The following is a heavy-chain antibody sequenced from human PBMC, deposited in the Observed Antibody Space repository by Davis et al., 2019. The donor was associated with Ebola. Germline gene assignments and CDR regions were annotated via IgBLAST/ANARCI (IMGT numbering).Heavy chain of an antibody. CDR1: GASIGSGAYS. D-gene: IGHD5-24*01. CDR2: IYHTGKI. CDR3: ARTGYSSLEVPYYFDS. Sequence: SETLSLTCAVSGASIGSGAYSWSWIRQPPGKGLEWIAYIYHTGKIYYNPSLKRRVTMSIDISKAQFSLTLSSVSAADTAVYYCARTGYSSLEVPYYFDSWGQGTLVTVSS. V-gene: IGHV4-30-2*01. J-gene: IGHJ4*02.